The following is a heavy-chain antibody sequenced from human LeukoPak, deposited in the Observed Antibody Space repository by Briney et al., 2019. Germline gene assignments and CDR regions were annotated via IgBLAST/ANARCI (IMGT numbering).Heavy chain of an antibody. V-gene: IGHV4-31*03. J-gene: IGHJ4*02. CDR3: ARGVGAPSVYYFDY. Sequence: PSETLSLTCTVSGGSISSGGYYWSWIRQHPGKGLEWIGYIYYSGSTYYNPSLKSRVTISVDTSKNQFSLKLSSVTAAGTAVYYCARGVGAPSVYYFDYWGQGTLVTVSS. CDR2: IYYSGST. D-gene: IGHD1-26*01. CDR1: GGSISSGGYY.